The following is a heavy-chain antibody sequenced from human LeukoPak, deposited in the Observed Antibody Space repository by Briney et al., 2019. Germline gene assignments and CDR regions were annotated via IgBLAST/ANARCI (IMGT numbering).Heavy chain of an antibody. CDR2: ISSNGDNT. V-gene: IGHV3-64D*06. J-gene: IGHJ4*02. CDR1: GFTFSTYV. CDR3: VRGTGY. Sequence: PGGSLRLPCSVSGFTFSTYVMHWVRQAPWKGLEYVSAISSNGDNTYYADSVKGRFTISRDNSKNTLYLQMSSLRADDTAVYYCVRGTGYWGQGTLVTVSS.